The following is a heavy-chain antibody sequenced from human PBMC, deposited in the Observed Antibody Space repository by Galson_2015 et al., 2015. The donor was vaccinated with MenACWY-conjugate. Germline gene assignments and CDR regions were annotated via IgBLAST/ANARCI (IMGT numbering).Heavy chain of an antibody. V-gene: IGHV3-33*06. D-gene: IGHD1-14*01. CDR2: IWYDGSNK. J-gene: IGHJ3*02. CDR1: GFTFNSHG. CDR3: AKRGSITASIVKDAFDI. Sequence: SLRLSCAASGFTFNSHGMHWVRQAPGKGLEWVAVIWYDGSNKYYAYSVKGRFTISRDNSKTTVYLQMDSLRAEDTAMYYCAKRGSITASIVKDAFDIRGQATMVTDST.